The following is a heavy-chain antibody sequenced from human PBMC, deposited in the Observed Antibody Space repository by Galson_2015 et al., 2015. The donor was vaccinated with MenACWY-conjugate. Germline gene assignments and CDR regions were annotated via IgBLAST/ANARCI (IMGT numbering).Heavy chain of an antibody. CDR2: IKSKTDGGTT. D-gene: IGHD2-2*01. Sequence: SLRLSCAGSGFTFSNAWMSWVRQAPGKGLEWVGRIKSKTDGGTTDYAAPVKGRFTISRDDSKNTLYLQMNSLKTEDTAVYYCTTDGGANCSSTSCYEPNGMDVWGQGTTVTVSS. J-gene: IGHJ6*02. V-gene: IGHV3-15*01. CDR1: GFTFSNAW. CDR3: TTDGGANCSSTSCYEPNGMDV.